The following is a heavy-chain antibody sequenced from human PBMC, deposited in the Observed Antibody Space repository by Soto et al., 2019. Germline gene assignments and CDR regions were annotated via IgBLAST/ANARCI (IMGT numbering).Heavy chain of an antibody. Sequence: PSETLSLTCTVSGGSISSGGYYWSWIRQHPGKGLEWIGYIYYSGSTYYNPSLKSRVTISVDTSKNQFSLKLSSVTAADTAVYYCARNSGSNPGPPSLYYYYYGMDVWGQGTTVTVSS. CDR2: IYYSGST. J-gene: IGHJ6*02. V-gene: IGHV4-31*03. CDR1: GGSISSGGYY. CDR3: ARNSGSNPGPPSLYYYYYGMDV. D-gene: IGHD1-26*01.